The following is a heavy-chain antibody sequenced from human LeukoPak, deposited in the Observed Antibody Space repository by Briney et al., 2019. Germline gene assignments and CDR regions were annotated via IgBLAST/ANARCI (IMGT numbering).Heavy chain of an antibody. CDR1: GGSISSSSYY. CDR2: IYYSGST. V-gene: IGHV4-61*05. J-gene: IGHJ4*02. D-gene: IGHD6-19*01. CDR3: ARVMGGSGWYYFDY. Sequence: PSETLSLTCTVSGGSISSSSYYWGWIRQPPGKGLEWIGYIYYSGSTNYNPSLKSRVTISVDTSKNQFSLKLSSVTAADTAVYYCARVMGGSGWYYFDYWGQGTLVTVSS.